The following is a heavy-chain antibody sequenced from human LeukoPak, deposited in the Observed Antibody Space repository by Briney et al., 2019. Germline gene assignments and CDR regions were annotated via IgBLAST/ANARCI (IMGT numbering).Heavy chain of an antibody. V-gene: IGHV3-21*01. CDR1: GFTFSTYS. D-gene: IGHD6-13*01. CDR3: ARVAEAAAFDY. Sequence: GGSLRLSRAASGFTFSTYSMNWVRQAPGKGLEWVSSISRSGRHIYCADSMKGRFTISRDNAKNSLYLQMNGLRAEDTAVYYCARVAEAAAFDYWGQGTLVTVSS. J-gene: IGHJ4*02. CDR2: ISRSGRHI.